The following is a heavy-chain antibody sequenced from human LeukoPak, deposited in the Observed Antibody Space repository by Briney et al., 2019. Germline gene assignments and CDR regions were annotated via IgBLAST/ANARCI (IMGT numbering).Heavy chain of an antibody. CDR1: GFTFSSFW. CDR3: ARDQRYSTSYGMGV. J-gene: IGHJ6*02. D-gene: IGHD2/OR15-2a*01. V-gene: IGHV3-7*01. CDR2: IKQDGSEK. Sequence: GGSLRLSCAASGFTFSSFWMSWVRQAPGKGLEWVANIKQDGSEKDYVDSVKGRFTISRDNAKNSLYLQMNSLRAEDTAVYYCARDQRYSTSYGMGVWGQGTTVTVSS.